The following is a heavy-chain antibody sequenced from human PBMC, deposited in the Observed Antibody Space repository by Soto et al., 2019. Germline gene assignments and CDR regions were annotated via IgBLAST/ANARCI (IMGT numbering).Heavy chain of an antibody. J-gene: IGHJ4*02. CDR3: TRDWEITVSTWSFGGF. D-gene: IGHD3-10*01. CDR2: IIPFHGVT. V-gene: IGHV1-69*08. CDR1: GGTFSPYT. Sequence: QVQLVQSGAEVKKPGSSVKVSCKASGGTFSPYTINWVRQAPGQGLEWMGRIIPFHGVTNYAQKFQARVTITADKSTSTAYMELSGLRLEDKAMYYCTRDWEITVSTWSFGGFWGRGTLVTGSS.